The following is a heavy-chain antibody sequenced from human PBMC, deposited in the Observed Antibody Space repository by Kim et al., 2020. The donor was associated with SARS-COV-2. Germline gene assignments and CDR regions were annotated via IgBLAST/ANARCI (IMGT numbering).Heavy chain of an antibody. D-gene: IGHD2-15*01. J-gene: IGHJ6*04. CDR2: TT. V-gene: IGHV4-34*01. Sequence: TTNYNPALKSRVTISVDTSKNQFSLKLSSVTAADTAVYYCARGGGNPVDVWGKGTTVTVSS. CDR3: ARGGGNPVDV.